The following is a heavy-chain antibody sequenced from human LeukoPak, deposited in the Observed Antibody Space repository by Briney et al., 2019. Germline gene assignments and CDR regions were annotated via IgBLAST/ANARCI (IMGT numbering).Heavy chain of an antibody. Sequence: SSETLSLTCTVSGGSISSYYWSWIRQTPGKGLEWIGDIYYSGSTNYNPSLKSRVTISVDTSKNQLSLKLSSVTAADTAVYYCAIEDSGYDQSIDYWGQGTLVTVSS. D-gene: IGHD5-12*01. CDR2: IYYSGST. V-gene: IGHV4-59*12. CDR1: GGSISSYY. CDR3: AIEDSGYDQSIDY. J-gene: IGHJ4*02.